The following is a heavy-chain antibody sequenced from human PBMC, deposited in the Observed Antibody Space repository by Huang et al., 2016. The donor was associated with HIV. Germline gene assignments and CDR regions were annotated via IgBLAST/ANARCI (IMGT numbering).Heavy chain of an antibody. V-gene: IGHV1-8*02. CDR2: MNPNTGNT. Sequence: VHLVQSGAEVKKPGASVKVSCKASGYTFTNYDINWVRQATGRGLEWMGLMNPNTGNTGLAQRFQGRVTMTRKTSITTAYMELTSLTSEDTAVYYCARSAYGDLDYWGLGTLVIVSS. CDR3: ARSAYGDLDY. J-gene: IGHJ4*02. D-gene: IGHD4-17*01. CDR1: GYTFTNYD.